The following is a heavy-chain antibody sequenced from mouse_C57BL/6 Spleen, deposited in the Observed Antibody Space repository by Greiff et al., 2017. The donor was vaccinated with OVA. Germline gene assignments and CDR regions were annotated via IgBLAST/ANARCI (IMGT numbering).Heavy chain of an antibody. CDR3: ARMPPVYDGYYDWYFDV. Sequence: QVQLKESGPGILQPSQPLSLTCSFSGFSLSTFGMGVGWIRQPSGKGLEWLAHIWWDDDKYYNPALKGRLTISKDTSKNQVFLTIANVDTADTATYYCARMPPVYDGYYDWYFDVWGTGTTVTVSS. D-gene: IGHD2-3*01. V-gene: IGHV8-8*01. CDR2: IWWDDDK. CDR1: GFSLSTFGMG. J-gene: IGHJ1*03.